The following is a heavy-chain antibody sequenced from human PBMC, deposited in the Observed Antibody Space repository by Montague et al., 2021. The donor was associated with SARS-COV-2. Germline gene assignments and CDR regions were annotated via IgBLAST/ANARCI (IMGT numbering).Heavy chain of an antibody. J-gene: IGHJ5*02. CDR1: GGSISSSSYY. CDR3: ARALIMITFGGVIAHWFDP. Sequence: TLSLTCTVSGGSISSSSYYWGWIRQPPGKGLEWIGSIYYSGSTYYNPSLKSRVTISVDTSKNQFSLKLSSVTAADTAVYYCARALIMITFGGVIAHWFDPWGQGTLVTVSS. CDR2: IYYSGST. D-gene: IGHD3-16*02. V-gene: IGHV4-39*07.